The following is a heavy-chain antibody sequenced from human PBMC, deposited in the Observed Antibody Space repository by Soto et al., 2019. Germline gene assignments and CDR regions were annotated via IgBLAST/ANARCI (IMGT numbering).Heavy chain of an antibody. J-gene: IGHJ4*02. CDR3: ARVYSTAPDY. CDR2: INGDGSTT. V-gene: IGHV3-74*01. CDR1: GFTFSNHW. Sequence: DVQLVESGGALVQPGGSLRLSCAASGFTFSNHWMHWVRQAPGKGLVWVSRINGDGSTTTYADSVKGRFTISSDNAKNILYRQLTSLRSEDTALCFCARVYSTAPDYWGQGILVTVSS. D-gene: IGHD5-18*01.